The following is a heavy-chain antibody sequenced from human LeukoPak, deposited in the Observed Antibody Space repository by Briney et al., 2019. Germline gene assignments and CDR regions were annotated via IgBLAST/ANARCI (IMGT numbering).Heavy chain of an antibody. J-gene: IGHJ4*02. CDR3: ARVVRAPASYYFDY. V-gene: IGHV4-39*07. D-gene: IGHD2-8*01. Sequence: SETLSLTCTVSGGSISSSSYYWGWIRQPPGKGLEWIGSIYYSGSTYYNPSLKSRVTISVDTSKNQFSLKLSSVTAADTAVYYCARVVRAPASYYFDYWGQGTLVTVSS. CDR2: IYYSGST. CDR1: GGSISSSSYY.